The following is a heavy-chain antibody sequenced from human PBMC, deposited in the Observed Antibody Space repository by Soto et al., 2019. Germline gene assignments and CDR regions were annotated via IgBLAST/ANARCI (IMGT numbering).Heavy chain of an antibody. D-gene: IGHD6-19*01. CDR2: ISAYNGNT. CDR3: ARSSSGPPPDAFDI. Sequence: ASVKVSCKASGYTFTSSGISWVRQAPGQGLEWMGWISAYNGNTNYAQKLQGRVTMTTDTSTSTAYMELRSLRSDDTAVYYCARSSSGPPPDAFDIWGQGTMVTVSS. V-gene: IGHV1-18*01. CDR1: GYTFTSSG. J-gene: IGHJ3*02.